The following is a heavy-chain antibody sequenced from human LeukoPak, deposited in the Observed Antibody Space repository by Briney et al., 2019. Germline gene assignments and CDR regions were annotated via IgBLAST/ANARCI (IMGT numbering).Heavy chain of an antibody. CDR1: GGSISSYY. V-gene: IGHV4-59*12. CDR3: AFMGIAAASFDY. CDR2: IYYSGST. J-gene: IGHJ4*02. Sequence: SETLSLTCTVSGGSISSYYWSWIRQPPGKGLEWIGYIYYSGSTNYNPSLKSRVTISVDTSKNQFSLKLSSVTAADTAVYYCAFMGIAAASFDYWGQGTLVTVSS. D-gene: IGHD6-13*01.